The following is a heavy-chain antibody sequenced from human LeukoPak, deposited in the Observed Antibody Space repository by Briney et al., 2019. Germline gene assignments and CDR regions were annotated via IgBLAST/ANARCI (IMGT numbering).Heavy chain of an antibody. D-gene: IGHD1-26*01. Sequence: PSETLSLTCAVSGYSISSGYYWGWIRQPPGKGLEWIGSIYHGGSTYYNPSLKSRVTISVDTSKNQFSLKLSSVTAADTAVYYCARASGLGGSSSGAWGAIFDYWGQGTLVTVSS. CDR3: ARASGLGGSSSGAWGAIFDY. CDR2: IYHGGST. CDR1: GYSISSGYY. V-gene: IGHV4-38-2*01. J-gene: IGHJ4*02.